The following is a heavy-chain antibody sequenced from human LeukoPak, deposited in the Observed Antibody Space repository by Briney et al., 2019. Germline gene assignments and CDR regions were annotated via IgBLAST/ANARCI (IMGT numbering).Heavy chain of an antibody. CDR3: ARPAGGSWLRPTYYFDY. D-gene: IGHD6-13*01. CDR1: GYTFSTYG. CDR2: IGAYNGNT. J-gene: IGHJ4*02. Sequence: ASVKVSCKASGYTFSTYGISWVRQAPGQGLEWMGWIGAYNGNTNYAQKFRDRVTMITDTSTSTAYMELRSLRSDDTAVYYCARPAGGSWLRPTYYFDYWGQGTLVTVSS. V-gene: IGHV1-18*01.